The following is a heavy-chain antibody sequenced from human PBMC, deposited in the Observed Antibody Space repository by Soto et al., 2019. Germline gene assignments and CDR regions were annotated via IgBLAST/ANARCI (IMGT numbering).Heavy chain of an antibody. Sequence: EVQLLESGGGLVQPGGSLRLSCAASGFTFSSYAMSWVRQAPGKGLEWVSAISGTGGTTYYAESVKGRFTLSRDNSRHTLHLQMNSLRAEDTAIYYCAKFFVETGGSSGWPWSFHFWGQGTLVTVSS. J-gene: IGHJ4*02. CDR2: ISGTGGTT. V-gene: IGHV3-23*01. CDR3: AKFFVETGGSSGWPWSFHF. D-gene: IGHD6-25*01. CDR1: GFTFSSYA.